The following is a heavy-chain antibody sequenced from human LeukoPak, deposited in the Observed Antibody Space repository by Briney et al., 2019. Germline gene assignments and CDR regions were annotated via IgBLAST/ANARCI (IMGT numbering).Heavy chain of an antibody. D-gene: IGHD4-23*01. CDR3: ATQGGYGGVYYYYMDV. V-gene: IGHV1-69*13. J-gene: IGHJ6*03. CDR1: GGTFSSYA. CDR2: IIPIFGTA. Sequence: SVKVSCKASGGTFSSYAISWVRQAPGQGLEWMGGIIPIFGTANYAQKFQGRVTITADESTSTAYMELSSLRSEDTAVYYCATQGGYGGVYYYYMDVWGKGTTVTISS.